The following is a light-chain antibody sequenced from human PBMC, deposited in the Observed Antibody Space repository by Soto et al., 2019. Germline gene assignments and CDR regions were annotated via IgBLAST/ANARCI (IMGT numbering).Light chain of an antibody. V-gene: IGLV1-47*01. CDR1: SSNIGSNY. Sequence: QAVVTQPPSASGTPGQRVTISCSGSSSNIGSNYIYWYQQLPGTAPKLVIYRNNQRPSGVPDRFSGSRSGTSASLDISGLRSEDEADYYCATWDDSLSGYVFGTGTKVTVL. CDR2: RNN. J-gene: IGLJ1*01. CDR3: ATWDDSLSGYV.